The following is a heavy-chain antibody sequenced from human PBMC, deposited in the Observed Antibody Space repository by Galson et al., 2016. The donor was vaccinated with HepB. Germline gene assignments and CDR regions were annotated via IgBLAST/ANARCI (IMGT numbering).Heavy chain of an antibody. D-gene: IGHD2-15*01. Sequence: SVKVSCKASGYTFTSYYMHWVRQAPRQGLEWMGVINPSGGKTRYAQHFRGRVTMTRDTSTRPVYMDLSSLRSEDTAVYSCARELITQKYTVAGKPADYYYYGMDVWGQGTTVTVSS. CDR3: ARELITQKYTVAGKPADYYYYGMDV. V-gene: IGHV1-46*01. CDR1: GYTFTSYY. J-gene: IGHJ6*02. CDR2: INPSGGKT.